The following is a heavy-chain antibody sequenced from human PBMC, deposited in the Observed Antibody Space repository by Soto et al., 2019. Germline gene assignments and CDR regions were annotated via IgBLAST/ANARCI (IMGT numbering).Heavy chain of an antibody. CDR1: GFTFSNFA. CDR2: ISYDGSNK. D-gene: IGHD6-19*01. J-gene: IGHJ4*02. CDR3: ARVPLSGWYEYYFDY. Sequence: GGSLRLSCAASGFTFSNFAIHWVRQVPGKGLEWVAVISYDGSNKYYADSVKGRFTVSRDNSKNTLYLQMNSLRAEDTAVYYCARVPLSGWYEYYFDYWGQGTLVTVSS. V-gene: IGHV3-30*04.